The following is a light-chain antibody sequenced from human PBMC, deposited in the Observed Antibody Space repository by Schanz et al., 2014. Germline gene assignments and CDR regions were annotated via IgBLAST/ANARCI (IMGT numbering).Light chain of an antibody. CDR2: DAS. Sequence: AIQLPPSPSSLSASVGDRVTITCRASQGISSALAWYQQKPGKAPKLLIYDASTLQSGVPSSFSGSGSGTDFTLTISSLQPEDFATYYCQQYNAYSPYSFGQGTKLEIK. J-gene: IGKJ2*01. CDR3: QQYNAYSPYS. V-gene: IGKV1-13*02. CDR1: QGISSA.